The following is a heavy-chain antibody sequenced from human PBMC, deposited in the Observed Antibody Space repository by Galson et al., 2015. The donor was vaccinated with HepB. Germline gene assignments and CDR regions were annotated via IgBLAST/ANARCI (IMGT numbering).Heavy chain of an antibody. CDR3: ARTFYCDY. CDR1: GYPFTSYA. D-gene: IGHD2/OR15-2a*01. J-gene: IGHJ4*02. CDR2: INTSTGKP. Sequence: SVKVSCKAPGYPFTSYAINWVRQAPGQGLEWMGWINTSTGKPTCAQGFTGRFVFSLDTSVNTAFLQINSLKAEDTAVYFCARTFYCDYWGQGALVTVSS. V-gene: IGHV7-4-1*02.